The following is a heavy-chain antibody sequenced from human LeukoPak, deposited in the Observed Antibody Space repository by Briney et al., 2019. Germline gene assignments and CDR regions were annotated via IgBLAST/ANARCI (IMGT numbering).Heavy chain of an antibody. CDR1: GFTFSSYA. D-gene: IGHD2-2*01. J-gene: IGHJ4*02. CDR2: ISYDGSNK. CDR3: ARGYCSSTSCPNGY. V-gene: IGHV3-30-3*01. Sequence: GGSLRHSCSASGFTFSSYAMHWVRQAPGKGLEWVAVISYDGSNKYYADSVKGRFTISRDNSKNTLYLQMNSLRAEDTAMYYCARGYCSSTSCPNGYWGQGTLVTVPS.